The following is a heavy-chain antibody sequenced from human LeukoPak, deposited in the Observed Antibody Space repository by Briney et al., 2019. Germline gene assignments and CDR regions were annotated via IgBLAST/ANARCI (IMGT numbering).Heavy chain of an antibody. J-gene: IGHJ4*02. D-gene: IGHD2-15*01. CDR1: GYTFTSYG. CDR3: ARDRVLVVNNFDY. V-gene: IGHV1-18*01. Sequence: GASVKVSCKASGYTFTSYGISWVRQAPGQGLEGMGWTSTYNGNTNYAQKLQGRVTMTTDTSTSTAYMELRSLRSDDTAVYYCARDRVLVVNNFDYWGQGTLVTVSS. CDR2: TSTYNGNT.